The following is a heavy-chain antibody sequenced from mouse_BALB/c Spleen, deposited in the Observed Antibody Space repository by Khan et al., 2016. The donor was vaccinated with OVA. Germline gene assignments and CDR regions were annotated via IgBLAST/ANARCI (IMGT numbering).Heavy chain of an antibody. J-gene: IGHJ4*01. CDR3: ARSLLDYYPMDY. CDR2: ISTGGHYT. V-gene: IGHV5-9-3*01. CDR1: GFTFSSFA. Sequence: EVELVESGGGVVKPGGSLKLSCSASGFTFSSFAMSWVRQTPEKRLEWVATISTGGHYTFYPDSVKGRFTISSDNSRNTLYLQMSSLRSEATAMYYCARSLLDYYPMDYRGQRTSVTVSS.